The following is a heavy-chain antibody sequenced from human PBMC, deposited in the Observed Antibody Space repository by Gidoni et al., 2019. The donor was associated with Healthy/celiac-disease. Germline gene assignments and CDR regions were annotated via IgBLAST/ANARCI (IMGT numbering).Heavy chain of an antibody. D-gene: IGHD3-10*01. J-gene: IGHJ4*02. CDR2: IYYSGST. Sequence: QLQLQDSCPGLVKPSETLFLTCTASGGSISSSSYYWGWIRQPTGTGLEWMGSIYYSGSTYYSPSLKSRVTISVDTSKSQFSLKLSSVTAADTAVYYCARYYGSGTYFDYWGQGTLVTVSS. CDR3: ARYYGSGTYFDY. V-gene: IGHV4-39*01. CDR1: GGSISSSSYY.